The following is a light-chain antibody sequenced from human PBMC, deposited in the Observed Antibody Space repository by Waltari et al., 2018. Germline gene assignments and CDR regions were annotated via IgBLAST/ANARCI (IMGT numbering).Light chain of an antibody. J-gene: IGLJ3*02. CDR2: EVY. V-gene: IGLV2-23*02. CDR1: SSNIGSYNL. Sequence: QSALIQPASVSGSPGQSITISCPGTSSNIGSYNLVSWYQQYPGKAPKVMIYEVYNRPSGVSNRFSGSKSGNTASLTISGLQAEDETDYYCCSYAGSNSWVFGGGTKVTVL. CDR3: CSYAGSNSWV.